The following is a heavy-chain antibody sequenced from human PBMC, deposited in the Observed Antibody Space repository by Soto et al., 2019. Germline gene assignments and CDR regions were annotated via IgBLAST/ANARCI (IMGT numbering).Heavy chain of an antibody. Sequence: VKVSCKASGFTFTSSAVQWVRQARGQRLEWIGWIVVGSGNTNYAQKFQERVTITRDMSTSTAYMELSSLRSEDTAVYCCAADIGWELLYYYGMDVWGQGTMVTVSS. CDR2: IVVGSGNT. CDR3: AADIGWELLYYYGMDV. J-gene: IGHJ6*02. D-gene: IGHD1-26*01. V-gene: IGHV1-58*01. CDR1: GFTFTSSA.